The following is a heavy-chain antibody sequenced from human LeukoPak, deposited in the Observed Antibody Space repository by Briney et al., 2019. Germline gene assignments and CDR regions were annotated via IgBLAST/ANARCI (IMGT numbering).Heavy chain of an antibody. CDR1: GLTCRSYG. D-gene: IGHD3-10*01. Sequence: GGSLRLSCAAAGLTCRSYGMSWVRQAPGKGLEWVSAISGSGGNTYYADSVKGRFNISRDNSKNTLYLQMNSLRAEDTAVYYCAKDGLFGYYGSGSNPRTIDYWGQGTLVTVSS. CDR2: ISGSGGNT. CDR3: AKDGLFGYYGSGSNPRTIDY. J-gene: IGHJ4*02. V-gene: IGHV3-23*01.